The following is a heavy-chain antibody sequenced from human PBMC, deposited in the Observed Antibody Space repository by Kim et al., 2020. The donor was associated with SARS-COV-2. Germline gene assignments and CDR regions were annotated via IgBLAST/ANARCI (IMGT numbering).Heavy chain of an antibody. D-gene: IGHD3-10*01. J-gene: IGHJ6*02. CDR3: ARNDYFNSGSSYYYGMDV. Sequence: GGSLTLSCTASGFTFSSYAMSWVRQAPGKGLEWVSAISDGGTRTYYADSVKGRFTISRDNSKNTLYLQMTGLRAEDTAVYYCARNDYFNSGSSYYYGMDVWGQGTTVTVSS. CDR1: GFTFSSYA. CDR2: ISDGGTRT. V-gene: IGHV3-23*01.